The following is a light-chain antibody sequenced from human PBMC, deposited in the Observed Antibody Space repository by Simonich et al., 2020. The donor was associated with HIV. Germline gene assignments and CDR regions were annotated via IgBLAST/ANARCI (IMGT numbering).Light chain of an antibody. CDR1: SSDVGAYKY. CDR3: SSYTSSSTLVV. V-gene: IGLV2-14*03. Sequence: QSALTQPASVSGSPGQSITISCAGTSSDVGAYKYVSWYQQHPGKAPKLLIYDVNNRPSGVSNRFSGSKSGNTASLTISGLQAEDEADYYCSSYTSSSTLVVFGGGTKLTVL. CDR2: DVN. J-gene: IGLJ2*01.